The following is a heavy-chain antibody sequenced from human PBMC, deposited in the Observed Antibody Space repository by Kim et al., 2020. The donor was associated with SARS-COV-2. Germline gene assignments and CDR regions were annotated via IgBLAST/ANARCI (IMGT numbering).Heavy chain of an antibody. J-gene: IGHJ4*02. CDR1: GFTFSDYY. CDR2: ISSSSSYT. Sequence: GGSLRLSCAVSGFTFSDYYMSWIRQAPGKGLEWVSYISSSSSYTNYADSVKGRFTISRDNAKNSLYLQMNSLRAEDTAVYYCARAIAVAGSTYYFDYWGQGTLVTVSS. D-gene: IGHD6-19*01. V-gene: IGHV3-11*06. CDR3: ARAIAVAGSTYYFDY.